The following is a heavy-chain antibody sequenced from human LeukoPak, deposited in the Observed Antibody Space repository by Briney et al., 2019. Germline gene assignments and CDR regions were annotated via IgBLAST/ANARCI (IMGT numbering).Heavy chain of an antibody. V-gene: IGHV4-34*01. CDR2: INHSGST. CDR3: ARGPAAAGSRRYYYYYYGMDV. D-gene: IGHD6-13*01. J-gene: IGHJ6*02. CDR1: GGSFSGYY. Sequence: SETLSLTCAVYGGSFSGYYWSWIRQPPGKGLEWIGEINHSGSTNYNPSLKSRVTISVDASKNQFSLKLSSVTAADTAVYYCARGPAAAGSRRYYYYYYGMDVWGQGTTVTVSS.